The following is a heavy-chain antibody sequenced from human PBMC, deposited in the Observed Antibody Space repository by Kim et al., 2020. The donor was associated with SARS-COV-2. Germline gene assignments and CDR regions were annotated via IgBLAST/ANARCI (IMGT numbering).Heavy chain of an antibody. J-gene: IGHJ4*02. CDR3: AKYMVRGLIPYSFDS. D-gene: IGHD3-10*01. CDR1: VFSFSTYA. V-gene: IGHV3-23*01. CDR2: ISGSGDST. Sequence: GGSLRLSCAASVFSFSTYAMNWVRQAPGKGLEWVSGISGSGDSTYYADAVKGRFTISRDNSKNRLYLQMNSLRAEDTALYYCAKYMVRGLIPYSFDSWGQGTLVTVSS.